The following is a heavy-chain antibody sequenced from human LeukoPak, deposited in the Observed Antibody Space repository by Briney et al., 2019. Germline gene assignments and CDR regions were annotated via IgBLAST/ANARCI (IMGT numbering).Heavy chain of an antibody. CDR3: ARGAAGYSYG. CDR1: GGSISSYY. D-gene: IGHD5-18*01. Sequence: ASETLSLTCTVSGGSISSYYWSWIRQPPGKGLEWIGYIYYSGSTNYNPSLKSRVTISVDTSKNQFSLKLSSVTAADTAVYYCARGAAGYSYGWGQGTLVTVSS. V-gene: IGHV4-59*01. CDR2: IYYSGST. J-gene: IGHJ4*02.